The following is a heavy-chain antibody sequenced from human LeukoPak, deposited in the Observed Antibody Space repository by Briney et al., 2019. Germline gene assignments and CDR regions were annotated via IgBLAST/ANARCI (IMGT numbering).Heavy chain of an antibody. CDR2: IYYSGST. D-gene: IGHD4-17*01. V-gene: IGHV4-59*01. Sequence: PSETLSLTCTVSGGSISSYYWGWIRQPPGKGLEWIGYIYYSGSTNYNPSLKSRVTISVDTSKNQFSLKLSSVTAADTAVYYCARERAVTTYYYFDYWGQGTLVTVSS. CDR1: GGSISSYY. CDR3: ARERAVTTYYYFDY. J-gene: IGHJ4*02.